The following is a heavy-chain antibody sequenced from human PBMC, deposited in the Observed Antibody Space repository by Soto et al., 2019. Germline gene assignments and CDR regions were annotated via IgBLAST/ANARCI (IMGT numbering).Heavy chain of an antibody. J-gene: IGHJ5*02. D-gene: IGHD2-15*01. Sequence: QVQLVQSGAEVKKPGASVKVSCKASGYTFTGFYMHWGRQAPGQGLEWMGWINPNSGGTNYAQKFQGWVTMTRDTSISTAYMELSRLRSDDTAVYYCARSGVGYCSGGSCPTNWFDPWGQGTLVTVSS. CDR2: INPNSGGT. CDR1: GYTFTGFY. CDR3: ARSGVGYCSGGSCPTNWFDP. V-gene: IGHV1-2*04.